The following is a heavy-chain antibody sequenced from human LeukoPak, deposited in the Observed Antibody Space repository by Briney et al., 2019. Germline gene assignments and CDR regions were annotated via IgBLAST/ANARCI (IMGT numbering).Heavy chain of an antibody. CDR2: IGGSGGGT. J-gene: IGHJ4*02. Sequence: PGGSLRLSCGASGFTFNSYAVSWVRQAPGKGLEWVSAIGGSGGGTYYSDSVKGRFTISRDNSKNTVYLQMNSLSTEDTDVCGSGRYPGWPVDCWGQGTLVTVSS. CDR3: GRYPGWPVDC. V-gene: IGHV3-23*01. D-gene: IGHD1-1*01. CDR1: GFTFNSYA.